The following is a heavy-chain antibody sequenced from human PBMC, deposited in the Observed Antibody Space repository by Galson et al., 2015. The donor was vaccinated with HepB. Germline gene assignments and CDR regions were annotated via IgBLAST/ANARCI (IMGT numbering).Heavy chain of an antibody. J-gene: IGHJ4*02. CDR1: GYTFTRYT. V-gene: IGHV1-18*01. CDR2: ISVYNGNT. Sequence: SVKVSCKASGYTFTRYTINWVRQAPGQGLEWMGYISVYNGNTNYAQKLQGRVTMTTDTSTSTAYMELRSLRSDDTAVYYCARARYSSSPPDYWGQGTLVTVSS. CDR3: ARARYSSSPPDY. D-gene: IGHD6-6*01.